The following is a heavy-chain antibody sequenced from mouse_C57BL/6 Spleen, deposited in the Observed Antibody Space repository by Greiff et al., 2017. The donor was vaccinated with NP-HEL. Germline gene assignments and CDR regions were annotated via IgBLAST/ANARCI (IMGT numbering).Heavy chain of an antibody. V-gene: IGHV1-64*01. D-gene: IGHD2-5*01. CDR1: GYTFTSYW. Sequence: VQLQQPGAELVKPGASVKLSCKASGYTFTSYWMHWVKQRPGQGLEWIGMIHPNSGSTNYNEKFKSKATLTVDKSSSTAYMQLSSLTSEDSAVYYCARGVYSNYGAMDYWGQGTSVTVSS. CDR2: IHPNSGST. J-gene: IGHJ4*01. CDR3: ARGVYSNYGAMDY.